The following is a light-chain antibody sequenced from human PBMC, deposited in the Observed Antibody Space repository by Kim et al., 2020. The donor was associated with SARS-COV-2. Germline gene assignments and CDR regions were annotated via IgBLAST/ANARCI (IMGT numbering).Light chain of an antibody. V-gene: IGLV2-14*03. Sequence: LITISCAATSDVGGNNCVFSWQQHHGKDPNHLINYVSSQPPGVFSCRSCSASANTASLTISAPHADDEEAYYCSSYNSSSTPNYVFGTGTKVTVL. J-gene: IGLJ1*01. CDR1: SDVGGNNC. CDR3: SSYNSSSTPNYV. CDR2: YVS.